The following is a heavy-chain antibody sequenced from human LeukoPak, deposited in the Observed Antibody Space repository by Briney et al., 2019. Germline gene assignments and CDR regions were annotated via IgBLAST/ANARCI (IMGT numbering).Heavy chain of an antibody. V-gene: IGHV1-69*13. CDR1: GYTLTELS. J-gene: IGHJ4*02. CDR2: IIPIFGTA. CDR3: ASNDYGDYVGYY. Sequence: ASVTVSCTVSGYTLTELSMHWVRQAPGKGLEWMGGIIPIFGTANYAQEFQGRVTITADESTSTAYMELSSLGSEDTAVYYCASNDYGDYVGYYWGQGTLVTVSS. D-gene: IGHD4-17*01.